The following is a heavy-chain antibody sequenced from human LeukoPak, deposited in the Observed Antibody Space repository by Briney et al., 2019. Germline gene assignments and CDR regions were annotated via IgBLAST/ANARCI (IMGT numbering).Heavy chain of an antibody. CDR3: ARVSVVVTAFDI. V-gene: IGHV4-4*07. D-gene: IGHD2-15*01. CDR1: GGSISSYY. CDR2: IYTSGST. J-gene: IGHJ3*02. Sequence: KSSETLSLTCTVSGGSISSYYWSWIRQPAGKGLEWIGRIYTSGSTNYNPSLKSRVTMSVDTSKNQFSLKLTSVTAADTAVYYCARVSVVVTAFDIWGQGTMVTVSS.